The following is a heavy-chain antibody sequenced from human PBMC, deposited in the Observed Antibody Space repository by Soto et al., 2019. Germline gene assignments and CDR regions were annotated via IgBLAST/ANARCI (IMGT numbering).Heavy chain of an antibody. CDR1: GFTFSSYW. CDR2: INSDGSST. D-gene: IGHD6-13*01. V-gene: IGHV3-74*01. CDR3: ARDGEQQLDYYYYYMDV. J-gene: IGHJ6*03. Sequence: PGGSLRLSCAASGFTFSSYWMHWVRQAPGKGLVWVSRINSDGSSTSYADSVKGRFTISRDNAKNTLYLQMNSLRAEDTAVYYCARDGEQQLDYYYYYMDVWGKGTTVTVSS.